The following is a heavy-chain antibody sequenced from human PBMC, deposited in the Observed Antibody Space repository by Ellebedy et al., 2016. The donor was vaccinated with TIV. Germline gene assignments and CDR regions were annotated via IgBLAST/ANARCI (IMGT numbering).Heavy chain of an antibody. CDR3: ASDQQSMVRGPIGYYGMDG. D-gene: IGHD3-10*01. Sequence: GESLKISCAASAFSVSSHYMSWVRQAPGKGLEWVSDIYSRGRTYYADSVKGRFTISRDNSKNTVYLQMNSLRAEDTAVYYCASDQQSMVRGPIGYYGMDGWGQGTTVIVSS. V-gene: IGHV3-66*01. J-gene: IGHJ6*02. CDR2: IYSRGRT. CDR1: AFSVSSHY.